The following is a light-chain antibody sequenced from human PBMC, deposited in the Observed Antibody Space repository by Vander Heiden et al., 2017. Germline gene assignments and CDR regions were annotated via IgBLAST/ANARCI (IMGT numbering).Light chain of an antibody. J-gene: IGKJ2*01. CDR1: QSVSSSY. CDR2: GAS. CDR3: QQYGSSPYT. V-gene: IGKV3-20*01. Sequence: EILFTQPPGTLYLSPGERATLSCRASQSVSSSYLAWYQQKPGQAPRLLIYGASSRATGIPDRFSGSGSGTDFTLTISRLEPEDFAVYYCQQYGSSPYTFGQGTKLEIK.